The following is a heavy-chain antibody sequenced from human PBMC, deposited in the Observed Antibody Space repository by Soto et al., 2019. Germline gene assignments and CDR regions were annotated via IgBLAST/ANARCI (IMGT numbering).Heavy chain of an antibody. CDR1: GYTFTSYD. Sequence: ASVKVSCKASGYTFTSYDINWVRQATGQGLGWMGWMNPNSGNTGYAQKFQGRVTMTRNTSISTAYMELSSLRSEDTAVYYCARAGGYDFWSGYYLNWFDPWGQGTLVTVSS. J-gene: IGHJ5*02. V-gene: IGHV1-8*01. CDR2: MNPNSGNT. D-gene: IGHD3-3*01. CDR3: ARAGGYDFWSGYYLNWFDP.